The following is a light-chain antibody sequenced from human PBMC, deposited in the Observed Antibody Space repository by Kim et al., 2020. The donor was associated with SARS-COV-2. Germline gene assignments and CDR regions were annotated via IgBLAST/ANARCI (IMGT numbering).Light chain of an antibody. CDR2: IND. J-gene: IGLJ2*01. V-gene: IGLV1-44*01. CDR3: AAWDDSLNGLL. Sequence: GQWVTISCLGGRSNIGSNTVNWYQQLPGTAPKLLIFINDQRPSGVPDRFSGSKSGTAASLAISGLQSVDEADYYCAAWDDSLNGLLFGGGTQLTVL. CDR1: RSNIGSNT.